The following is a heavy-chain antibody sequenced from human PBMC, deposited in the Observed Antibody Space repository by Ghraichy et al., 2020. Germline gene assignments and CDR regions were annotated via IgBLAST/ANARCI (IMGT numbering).Heavy chain of an antibody. CDR1: GGTFSSYA. D-gene: IGHD3-3*01. Sequence: SVKVSCKASGGTFSSYAISWVRQAPGQGLEWMGGIIPIFGTANYAQKFQGRVTITADESTSTAYMELSSLRSEDTAVYYCARGVSYDFWSGYSSHDQYYYYYMDVWGKGTTVTVSS. V-gene: IGHV1-69*13. CDR3: ARGVSYDFWSGYSSHDQYYYYYMDV. CDR2: IIPIFGTA. J-gene: IGHJ6*03.